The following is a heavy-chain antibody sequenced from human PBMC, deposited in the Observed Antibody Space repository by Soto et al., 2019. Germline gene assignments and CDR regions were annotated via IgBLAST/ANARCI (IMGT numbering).Heavy chain of an antibody. Sequence: GASLRLSCAASGFTFSSYAMTWVRQAPGKGLEWVSTISGTGTTTYYADSVKGRFTISRDNSKNTLYLQMNSLRTEDTAVYYCVKAVYLLDFDYWGQGTLVTV. CDR2: ISGTGTTT. CDR3: VKAVYLLDFDY. CDR1: GFTFSSYA. J-gene: IGHJ4*02. V-gene: IGHV3-23*01. D-gene: IGHD2-8*01.